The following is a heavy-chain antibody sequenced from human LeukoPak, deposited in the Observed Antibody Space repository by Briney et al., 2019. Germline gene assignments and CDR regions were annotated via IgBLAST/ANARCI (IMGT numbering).Heavy chain of an antibody. V-gene: IGHV4-34*01. CDR1: GGSFSGYY. CDR3: AREGINWAFDY. D-gene: IGHD7-27*01. J-gene: IGHJ4*02. CDR2: INHSGST. Sequence: SETLSLTCAVYGGSFSGYYWSWIRQPPGKGLEWIGEINHSGSTNYNPSLKSRVTISVDTSKNQFSLKLSSVTAADTAVYYCAREGINWAFDYWGRGTLVTVSS.